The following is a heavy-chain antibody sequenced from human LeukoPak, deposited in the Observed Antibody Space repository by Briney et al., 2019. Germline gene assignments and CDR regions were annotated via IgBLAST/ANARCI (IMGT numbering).Heavy chain of an antibody. Sequence: ASVKVSCKASGYTFTSYAMNWVRQAPGQGLEWMGWINTNTGNPTYAQGFTGRFVFSLDTSVSTAYLQISSLKAEDTAVYYCARDYYDSSGYYRPPSYYYYGMDVWGQGTTVTVSS. V-gene: IGHV7-4-1*02. CDR3: ARDYYDSSGYYRPPSYYYYGMDV. D-gene: IGHD3-22*01. J-gene: IGHJ6*02. CDR2: INTNTGNP. CDR1: GYTFTSYA.